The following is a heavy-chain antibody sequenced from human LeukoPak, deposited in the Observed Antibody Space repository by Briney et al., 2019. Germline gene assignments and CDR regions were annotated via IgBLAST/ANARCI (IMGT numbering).Heavy chain of an antibody. J-gene: IGHJ3*02. D-gene: IGHD3-22*01. CDR2: IYYSGST. V-gene: IGHV4-31*03. CDR3: ARVMGSWYYYDSSGYYDAFDI. Sequence: SQTLSLTCTVSGGSISSGGYYWSWIRQHPGKGLEWIGYIYYSGSTNYNPSLKSRVTISVDTSKNQFSLKLSSVTAADTAVYYCARVMGSWYYYDSSGYYDAFDIWGQGTMVTVSS. CDR1: GGSISSGGYY.